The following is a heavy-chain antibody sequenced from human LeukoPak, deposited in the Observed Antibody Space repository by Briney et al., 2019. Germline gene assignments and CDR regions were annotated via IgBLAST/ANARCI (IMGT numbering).Heavy chain of an antibody. J-gene: IGHJ3*02. CDR3: ARVGAYDAFDI. V-gene: IGHV4-34*01. Sequence: KSSETLSLTCAVYGGSFSGYYWSWIRQPPGKGPEWIGEINHSGSTNYNPSLKSRVTISVDTSKNQFSLKLSSVTAADTAVYYCARVGAYDAFDIWGQGTMVTVSS. CDR1: GGSFSGYY. D-gene: IGHD2-21*01. CDR2: INHSGST.